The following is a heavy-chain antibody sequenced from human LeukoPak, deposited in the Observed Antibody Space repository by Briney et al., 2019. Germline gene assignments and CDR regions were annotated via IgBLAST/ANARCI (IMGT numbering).Heavy chain of an antibody. CDR1: GFIFSDYW. D-gene: IGHD2-15*01. CDR3: ARDQLYCSGGYCYKDY. J-gene: IGHJ4*02. Sequence: PGGSLRLSCAASGFIFSDYWMHWVRQAPGKGLVWVSRIKSDGSSTSYADSVKGRFTISRDNAKNTLYLQMNSLRAEDTAVYYCARDQLYCSGGYCYKDYWGQGTLVTVSS. CDR2: IKSDGSST. V-gene: IGHV3-74*01.